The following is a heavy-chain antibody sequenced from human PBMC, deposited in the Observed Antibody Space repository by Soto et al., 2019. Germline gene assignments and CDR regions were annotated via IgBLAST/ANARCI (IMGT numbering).Heavy chain of an antibody. CDR1: GFTFSSYS. CDR3: ARDSYCSSTSCYPELTY. CDR2: ISSSSSYI. Sequence: EVQLVESGGGLVKPGGSLRLSCAASGFTFSSYSMIWVRQAPGKGLEWVSSISSSSSYIYYADSVKGRFTISRDNAKNSLYLQMNSLRAEDTAVYYCARDSYCSSTSCYPELTYWGQGTLVTVSS. V-gene: IGHV3-21*01. D-gene: IGHD2-2*01. J-gene: IGHJ4*02.